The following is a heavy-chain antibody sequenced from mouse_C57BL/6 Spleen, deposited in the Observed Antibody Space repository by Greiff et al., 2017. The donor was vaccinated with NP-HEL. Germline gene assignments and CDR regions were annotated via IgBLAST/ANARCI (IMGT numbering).Heavy chain of an antibody. CDR3: AREGGLRQVYYAMDY. D-gene: IGHD2-4*01. V-gene: IGHV5-4*01. J-gene: IGHJ4*01. Sequence: EVQRVESGGGLVKPGGSLKLSCAASGFTFSSYAMSWVRQTPEKRLEWVATISDGGSYTYYPDNVKGRFTISRDNAKNNLYLQMSHLKSEDTAMYYCAREGGLRQVYYAMDYWGQGTSVTVSS. CDR2: ISDGGSYT. CDR1: GFTFSSYA.